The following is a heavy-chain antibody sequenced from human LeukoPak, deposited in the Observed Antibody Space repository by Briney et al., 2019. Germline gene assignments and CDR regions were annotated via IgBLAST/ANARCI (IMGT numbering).Heavy chain of an antibody. V-gene: IGHV3-74*01. CDR1: GFTFSSYW. D-gene: IGHD4-17*01. CDR3: ARESTIDYGDSGWFDP. J-gene: IGHJ5*02. CDR2: INSDGSST. Sequence: PGGSLRLSCAASGFTFSSYWMHWVRQAPGKGLVWVSRINSDGSSTSYADSVKGRFTISRDNAKNTLYLQMNSLRAGDTAVYYCARESTIDYGDSGWFDPWGQGTLVTVSS.